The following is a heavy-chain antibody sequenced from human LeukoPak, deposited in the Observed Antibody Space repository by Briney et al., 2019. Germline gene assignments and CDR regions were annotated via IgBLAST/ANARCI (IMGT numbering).Heavy chain of an antibody. D-gene: IGHD3-22*01. V-gene: IGHV4-59*01. J-gene: IGHJ4*02. CDR3: ARVCYDSSCDY. CDR1: GGSISSYY. CDR2: IYYSGST. Sequence: SETLSLTCTVSGGSISSYYWSWIRQPPGKGLEWIGYIYYSGSTNYNPSLKSRVTISVDTSKNQFPLKLSSVTAADTAVYYCARVCYDSSCDYWGQGTLVTVSS.